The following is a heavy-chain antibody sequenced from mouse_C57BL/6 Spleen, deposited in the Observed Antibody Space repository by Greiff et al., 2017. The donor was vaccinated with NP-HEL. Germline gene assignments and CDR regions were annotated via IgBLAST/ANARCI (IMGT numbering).Heavy chain of an antibody. D-gene: IGHD2-1*01. CDR1: GFTFSDYY. CDR2: INYDGSST. Sequence: EVQLVESEGGLVQPGSSMKLSCTASGFTFSDYYMAWVRQVPEKGLEWVANINYDGSSTYYLDSLKSRFIISRDNAKNILYLQMSSLKSEDTATYYCARDPNLPWYFDVWGTGTTVTVSS. J-gene: IGHJ1*03. V-gene: IGHV5-16*01. CDR3: ARDPNLPWYFDV.